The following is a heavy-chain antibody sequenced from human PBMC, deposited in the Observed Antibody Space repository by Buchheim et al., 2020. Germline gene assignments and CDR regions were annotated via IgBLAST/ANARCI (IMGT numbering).Heavy chain of an antibody. CDR2: ISYDGSNK. D-gene: IGHD3-22*01. V-gene: IGHV3-30*18. CDR3: AKDDYYDSSGYYGY. CDR1: GFTFSSYG. J-gene: IGHJ4*02. Sequence: QVQLVESGGGVVQPGRSLRLSCAASGFTFSSYGMHWVRQAPGKGLEWVAVISYDGSNKYYADSVKGRFTISRDNSKNTLYLQMNSLRAEDTAVYYCAKDDYYDSSGYYGYWGQGTL.